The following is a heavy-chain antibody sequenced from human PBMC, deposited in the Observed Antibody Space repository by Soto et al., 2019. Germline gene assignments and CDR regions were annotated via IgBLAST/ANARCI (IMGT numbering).Heavy chain of an antibody. CDR2: INAGNGNT. Sequence: QVQLVQSGAEVKKPGASVKVSCKASGYTFTSYAMHWVRQAPGQRLEWMGWINAGNGNTKYSQKFQGRVTITRDTSGSNAYMELSSLRSEDTAVYYCARGPGGPDGPGDYWGQGTLVTVSS. CDR3: ARGPGGPDGPGDY. J-gene: IGHJ4*02. D-gene: IGHD2-15*01. CDR1: GYTFTSYA. V-gene: IGHV1-3*01.